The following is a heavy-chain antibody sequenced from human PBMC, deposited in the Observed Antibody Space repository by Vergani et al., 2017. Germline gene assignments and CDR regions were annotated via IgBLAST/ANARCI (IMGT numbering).Heavy chain of an antibody. Sequence: QVQLQESGPGLVKPSETLSLTCTVSGGSISSYYWSWIRQPAGKGLEWIGRIYTSGSLNYNPSLKSRVTMSVDTSKNQFSLKLSSVTAADAAVYYCARVARYSSGYQGGYFDYWGQGTLVTVSS. CDR3: ARVARYSSGYQGGYFDY. CDR1: GGSISSYY. V-gene: IGHV4-4*07. D-gene: IGHD6-19*01. J-gene: IGHJ4*02. CDR2: IYTSGSL.